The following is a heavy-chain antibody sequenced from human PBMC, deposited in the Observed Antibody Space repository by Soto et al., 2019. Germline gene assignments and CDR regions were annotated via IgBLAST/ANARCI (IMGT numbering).Heavy chain of an antibody. CDR2: INAGDGST. Sequence: ASVKVSCKASGYTFTAYSMHCVRQSRGQSLEWMGWINAGDGSTKYSPKFQARVTITRDTSASTVYLELTSLTSEDRAVYFCARDHHSSRPYYFDYWGPGTQVTVSS. CDR3: ARDHHSSRPYYFDY. CDR1: GYTFTAYS. V-gene: IGHV1-3*01. D-gene: IGHD6-19*01. J-gene: IGHJ4*02.